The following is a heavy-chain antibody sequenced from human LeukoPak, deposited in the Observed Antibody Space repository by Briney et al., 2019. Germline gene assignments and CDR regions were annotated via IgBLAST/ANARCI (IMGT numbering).Heavy chain of an antibody. CDR3: ARMPRGEKRAAMVRGVIARDAFDI. J-gene: IGHJ3*02. D-gene: IGHD3-10*01. Sequence: SETLSLTCTVSGYSISSGYYWGWIRQPPGKGLEWIGSIYHSGSTYYNPSLKSRVTISVDTSKNQFSLKLSSVTAADTAVYYCARMPRGEKRAAMVRGVIARDAFDIWGQGTMVTVSS. CDR1: GYSISSGYY. V-gene: IGHV4-38-2*02. CDR2: IYHSGST.